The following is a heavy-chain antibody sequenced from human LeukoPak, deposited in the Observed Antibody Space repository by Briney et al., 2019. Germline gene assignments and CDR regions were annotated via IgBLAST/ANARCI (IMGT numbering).Heavy chain of an antibody. V-gene: IGHV3-30*03. CDR1: GFTFSTYG. CDR3: AFGFGDY. D-gene: IGHD3-16*01. Sequence: GGSLRLSCAASGFTFSTYGMHWVRQAPGKGLEWVTAISYDGSNKYYAGSVKGRFTISRDNSQNTLYLQMNSLRAEDTALYYCAFGFGDYWGQGTLVTVSS. J-gene: IGHJ4*02. CDR2: ISYDGSNK.